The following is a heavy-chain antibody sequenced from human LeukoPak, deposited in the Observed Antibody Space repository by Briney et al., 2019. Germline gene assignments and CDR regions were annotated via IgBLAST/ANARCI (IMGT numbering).Heavy chain of an antibody. V-gene: IGHV4-38-2*01. CDR1: GYPVSSNSY. Sequence: SETLSLTCVVSGYPVSSNSYWAWIRQSPGKGLDWIGSIHHGGNTYYNPSLMSRVSMSLDTSKNQCSLNLNSVTAADTAVFYCARWLGNGFDIWGQGTMVTVSS. CDR3: ARWLGNGFDI. D-gene: IGHD6-19*01. J-gene: IGHJ3*02. CDR2: IHHGGNT.